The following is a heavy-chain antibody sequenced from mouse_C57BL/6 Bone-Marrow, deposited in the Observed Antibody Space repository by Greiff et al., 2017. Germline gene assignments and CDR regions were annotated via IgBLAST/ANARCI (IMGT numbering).Heavy chain of an antibody. J-gene: IGHJ4*01. CDR3: ARRSTMVPYYYAMDY. Sequence: QVQLQQSGPELVKPGASVKISCKASGYAFSSSWMNWVKQRPGKGLEWIGRIYPGDGDTNYNGKFKGKATLTADKSSSTAYMQISSLTSEDSAVYICARRSTMVPYYYAMDYWGQETSVTVSS. V-gene: IGHV1-82*01. CDR2: IYPGDGDT. CDR1: GYAFSSSW. D-gene: IGHD2-2*01.